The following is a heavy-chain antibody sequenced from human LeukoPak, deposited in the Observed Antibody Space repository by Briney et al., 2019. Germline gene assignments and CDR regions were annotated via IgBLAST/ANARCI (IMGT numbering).Heavy chain of an antibody. CDR2: INHSGST. D-gene: IGHD3-3*01. Sequence: SETLSLTCAVYGGSFSGYYWSWIRQPPGKGLEWIGEINHSGSTNYNPSLKSRVTISVDTSKNRFSLKLSSVTAADTAVYYCARGLHDKHWSAFRYMDVRGKGTTVTVSS. CDR3: ARGLHDKHWSAFRYMDV. J-gene: IGHJ6*03. V-gene: IGHV4-34*01. CDR1: GGSFSGYY.